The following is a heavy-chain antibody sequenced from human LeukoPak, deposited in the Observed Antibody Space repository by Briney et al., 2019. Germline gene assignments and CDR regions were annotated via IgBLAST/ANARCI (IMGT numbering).Heavy chain of an antibody. CDR1: GASIGTSS. V-gene: IGHV4-4*07. D-gene: IGHD3-10*01. CDR2: IDSSGTA. Sequence: SETLSLTCTVSGASIGTSSWGWVRQPAGKGLEWMGRIDSSGTANYNPPLTSRVTLSIDTSRNHISLKSSSVTAADTAVYYCARVVRGVYDYWGQGTLVIVSS. J-gene: IGHJ4*02. CDR3: ARVVRGVYDY.